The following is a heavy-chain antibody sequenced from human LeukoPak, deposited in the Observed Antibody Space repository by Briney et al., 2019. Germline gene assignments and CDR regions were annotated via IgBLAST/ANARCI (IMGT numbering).Heavy chain of an antibody. CDR3: AATDIAAAGTWLDP. V-gene: IGHV4-59*01. D-gene: IGHD6-13*01. Sequence: SETLSLTGTVSGGPISSYYWSWIRQPPGKGLEWLGYMHYSGTTNYNPALKSRVTISVDTSKNQFSLKLSSVTAADTAVYYCAATDIAAAGTWLDPWGQGTLVTVSS. J-gene: IGHJ5*02. CDR1: GGPISSYY. CDR2: MHYSGTT.